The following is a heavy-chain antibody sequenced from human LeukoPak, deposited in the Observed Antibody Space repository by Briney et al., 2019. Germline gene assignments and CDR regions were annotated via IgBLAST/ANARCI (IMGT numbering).Heavy chain of an antibody. V-gene: IGHV4-30-4*08. CDR3: ARVWAGTYYFDY. CDR2: IYYSGNT. CDR1: GDSTSSGDYY. J-gene: IGHJ4*02. Sequence: PSETLSLTCTVSGDSTSSGDYYWSWIRQPPGKGLEWLGYIYYSGNTYYNPSLQSRLTISLDMSKNQFSLRLTSVTAADTAVYYCARVWAGTYYFDYWGQGTLITVSS. D-gene: IGHD1-7*01.